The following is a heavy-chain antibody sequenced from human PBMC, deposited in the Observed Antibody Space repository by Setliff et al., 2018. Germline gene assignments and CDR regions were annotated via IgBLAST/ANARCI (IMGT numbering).Heavy chain of an antibody. CDR1: GDSTSRYF. D-gene: IGHD2-8*02. J-gene: IGHJ4*02. V-gene: IGHV4-59*03. Sequence: SETLSLTCTVSGDSTSRYFWNWIRQPPGKGLEWIGSVYHGGTTNYKPSLKRRVTISVDTSKNQFSLKLSSVTAADTALYYCTVYNTGSSKDHYWGQGTPVTVSS. CDR3: TVYNTGSSKDHY. CDR2: VYHGGTT.